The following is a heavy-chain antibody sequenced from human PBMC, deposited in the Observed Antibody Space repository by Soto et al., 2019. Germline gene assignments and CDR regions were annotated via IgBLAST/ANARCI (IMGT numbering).Heavy chain of an antibody. CDR1: GFSLSNGKVG. CDR3: ARILFGRSVAGGYFYMDV. J-gene: IGHJ6*03. Sequence: HVTLKESGPVLVKPTETLTLTCTVSGFSLSNGKVGVSWIRQPPGKALEWLAHIFSNDEKSYRTYLKSRLTISEHTSKSQVVLTMTNVDPVDTATYYCARILFGRSVAGGYFYMDVWGKGTTVTVSS. V-gene: IGHV2-26*01. D-gene: IGHD6-19*01. CDR2: IFSNDEK.